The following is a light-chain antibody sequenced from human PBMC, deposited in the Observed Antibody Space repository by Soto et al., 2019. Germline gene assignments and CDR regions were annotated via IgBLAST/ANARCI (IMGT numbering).Light chain of an antibody. J-gene: IGLJ1*01. CDR1: SSDVGGYNY. CDR3: SSYTSRSTHYV. Sequence: QSALTQPASVSGSPGQSITISCTGTSSDVGGYNYVSWYQQHPVKAPKLMIYDVTNRPSGVSDRFSGSKSGNTASLTISGLQDEDEADYYCSSYTSRSTHYVFGTGTKLTVL. V-gene: IGLV2-14*01. CDR2: DVT.